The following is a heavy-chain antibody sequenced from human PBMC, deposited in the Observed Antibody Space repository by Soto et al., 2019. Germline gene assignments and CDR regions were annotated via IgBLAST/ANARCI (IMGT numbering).Heavy chain of an antibody. CDR3: ARDQRYNWFDP. J-gene: IGHJ5*02. CDR2: IYYSGST. V-gene: IGHV4-59*01. CDR1: GGSLSGYY. Sequence: SXTLSLTCAVYGGSLSGYYWSWIRHPPGKKLEWIGYIYYSGSTNYNPSLKSRVTISVDTSKNQFSLKLSSVTAADTAVYYCARDQRYNWFDPWGQGTLVTVSS.